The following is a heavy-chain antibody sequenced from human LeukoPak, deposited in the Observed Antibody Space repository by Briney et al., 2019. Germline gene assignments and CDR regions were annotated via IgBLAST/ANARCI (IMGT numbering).Heavy chain of an antibody. D-gene: IGHD5-18*01. J-gene: IGHJ4*02. V-gene: IGHV3-11*01. CDR2: ISSSGSTI. CDR1: GFTFSDYY. CDR3: ARDLRPGYSYGYIDY. Sequence: GGSLRLSCAAYGFTFSDYYMSWIRQAPGKGLEWVSYISSSGSTIYYADSVKGRFTISRDNAKNSLYLQMNGLRAEDTAVYYCARDLRPGYSYGYIDYWGQGTLVTVSS.